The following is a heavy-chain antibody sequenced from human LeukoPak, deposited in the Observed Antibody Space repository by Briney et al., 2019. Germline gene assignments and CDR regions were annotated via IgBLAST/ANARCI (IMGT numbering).Heavy chain of an antibody. J-gene: IGHJ6*02. Sequence: SETLSLTYAVYGWSFSGYYWSWIRQPPGKGLEWIGEITHSGSTNYNPSLKSRVTISVDTSKNQFSLKLSSVTAADTAVYYCARGRGVVPAATSVFYYYYYGMDVWGQGTTVTVSS. CDR2: ITHSGST. CDR1: GWSFSGYY. V-gene: IGHV4-34*01. D-gene: IGHD2-2*01. CDR3: ARGRGVVPAATSVFYYYYYGMDV.